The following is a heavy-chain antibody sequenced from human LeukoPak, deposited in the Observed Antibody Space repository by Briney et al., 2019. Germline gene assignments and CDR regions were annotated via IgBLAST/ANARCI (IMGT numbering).Heavy chain of an antibody. CDR2: ISYSGSST. CDR1: GFTYSNYA. CDR3: ASKWAYYDV. V-gene: IGHV3-23*01. D-gene: IGHD3-22*01. Sequence: GGSLRLSCAPPGFTYSNYAMSWGRRAPGKGLEWVSTISYSGSSTYYADSVKGRFTISRDDSKNTLYLQMDSLSGEDTAVYYCASKWAYYDVCGQRTLVAVSS. J-gene: IGHJ4*02.